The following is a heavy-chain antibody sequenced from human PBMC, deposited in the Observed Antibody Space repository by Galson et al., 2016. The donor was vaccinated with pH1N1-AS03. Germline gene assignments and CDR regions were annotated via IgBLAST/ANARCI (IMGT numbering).Heavy chain of an antibody. J-gene: IGHJ5*02. Sequence: ETLSLTCAVSDYSITGGYYWGWIRQPPGKGLEGIGTISQSGSPYYHPSLRSRLTMSIDTSKSQFSLKMSSVTAADTAVYYCARLPSYGSGSFLGRWGQGTLVSVSS. D-gene: IGHD3-10*01. CDR3: ARLPSYGSGSFLGR. V-gene: IGHV4-38-2*01. CDR1: DYSITGGYY. CDR2: ISQSGSP.